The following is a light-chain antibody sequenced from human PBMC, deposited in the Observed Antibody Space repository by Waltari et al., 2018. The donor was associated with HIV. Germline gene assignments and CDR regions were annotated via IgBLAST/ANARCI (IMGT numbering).Light chain of an antibody. CDR3: GTWDSSLSARV. V-gene: IGLV1-51*01. Sequence: QSVLTQPPSVSAAPGQKVTISCSGRRSTNGNNYVSWYQQLPVTAPKLLIYDNNQRPSGIPVLYSGSKSGTSATLGITGLQTGDEADYYCGTWDSSLSARVFGGGTKVTVL. J-gene: IGLJ3*02. CDR1: RSTNGNNY. CDR2: DNN.